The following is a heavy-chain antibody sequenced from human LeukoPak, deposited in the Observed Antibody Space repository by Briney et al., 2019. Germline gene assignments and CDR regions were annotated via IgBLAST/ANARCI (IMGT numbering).Heavy chain of an antibody. V-gene: IGHV3-9*01. D-gene: IGHD6-13*01. Sequence: GRSLRLSCAASGFTFDDYAMHWVRQAPGKGLEWVSGISWNSGSIGYADSVKGRFTISRDNAKNSLYLQMNSLRAEDTALYYCAKDIAAAGLDYWGQGTLVTVPS. J-gene: IGHJ4*02. CDR1: GFTFDDYA. CDR2: ISWNSGSI. CDR3: AKDIAAAGLDY.